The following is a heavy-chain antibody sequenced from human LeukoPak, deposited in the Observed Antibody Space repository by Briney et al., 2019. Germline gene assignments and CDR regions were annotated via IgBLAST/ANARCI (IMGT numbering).Heavy chain of an antibody. CDR1: EFTFRSYA. CDR3: AKFGSGNYYNFDY. CDR2: ISDSGGST. V-gene: IGHV3-23*01. Sequence: GGPLRLSCAASEFTFRSYAMSWVRQAPGKGLEWVSVISDSGGSTYYADSVKGRFTISRDNSKNTLYLHMNSLRAEDTAVYYCAKFGSGNYYNFDYWGQGTLVTVSS. D-gene: IGHD3-10*01. J-gene: IGHJ4*02.